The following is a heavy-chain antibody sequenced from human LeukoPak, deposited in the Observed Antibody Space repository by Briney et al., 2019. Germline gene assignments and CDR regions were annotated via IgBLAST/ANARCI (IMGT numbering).Heavy chain of an antibody. J-gene: IGHJ4*02. Sequence: GGSLRLSCAASGFTFSNYWMSWVRQAPGKGLEWVANIKQDGSEKYYVDSVKGRFTISRDNAKNSLYLQMNSLRAEDTAVYYCARDHGLYCSGGSCYFGGFFEYWGQGALGTVSS. V-gene: IGHV3-7*03. CDR1: GFTFSNYW. CDR2: IKQDGSEK. D-gene: IGHD2-15*01. CDR3: ARDHGLYCSGGSCYFGGFFEY.